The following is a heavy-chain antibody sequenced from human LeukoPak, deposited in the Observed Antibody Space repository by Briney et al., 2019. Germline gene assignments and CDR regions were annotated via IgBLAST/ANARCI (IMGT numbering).Heavy chain of an antibody. V-gene: IGHV3-21*01. CDR1: GFTFSSYS. CDR2: ISSSSSYI. D-gene: IGHD3-3*01. CDR3: ATPIPYYHFWSGSDY. J-gene: IGHJ4*02. Sequence: EGPLRLSCAASGFTFSSYSMNWVRQAPGKGLEWVSSISSSSSYIYYADSVKGRFTISRDNAKNSLYLQMNSLRAEDTAVYYCATPIPYYHFWSGSDYWGQGTLVTVSS.